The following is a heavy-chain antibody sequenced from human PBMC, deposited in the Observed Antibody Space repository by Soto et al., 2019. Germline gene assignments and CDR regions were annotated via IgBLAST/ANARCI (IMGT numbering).Heavy chain of an antibody. CDR1: GFTFSSYG. Sequence: GGSLRRSCAASGFTFSSYGMHWVRQAPGKGLEWIAVIWYDGINKYYADAVKGRFTISRDNSKNTLYLQMNSRRAEDTAVYYCAKDQLSVDSSGYYGYWGQGTLVTVSS. CDR2: IWYDGINK. V-gene: IGHV3-30*02. CDR3: AKDQLSVDSSGYYGY. J-gene: IGHJ4*02. D-gene: IGHD3-22*01.